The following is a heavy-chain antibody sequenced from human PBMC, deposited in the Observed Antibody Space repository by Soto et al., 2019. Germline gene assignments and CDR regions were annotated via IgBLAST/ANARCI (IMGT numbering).Heavy chain of an antibody. V-gene: IGHV1-69*01. CDR1: GGTFTTYP. CDR3: ARPFTGGDYHY. D-gene: IGHD4-17*01. J-gene: IGHJ4*02. CDR2: IIPMFGTT. Sequence: QVQLVQSGAEVKKPGSSVKVSCKASGGTFTTYPINWVRQAPGQGLEWMGGIIPMFGTTDYAQKFQGRVTITADESTSTAYLELGSLRSEDTALYYCARPFTGGDYHYWGQGTLVTVSS.